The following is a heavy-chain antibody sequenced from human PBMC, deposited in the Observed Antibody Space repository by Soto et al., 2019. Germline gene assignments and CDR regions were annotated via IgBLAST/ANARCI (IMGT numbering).Heavy chain of an antibody. CDR3: AKDRALENQTPYGMDV. J-gene: IGHJ6*02. CDR1: PITVYNFAA. D-gene: IGHD2-2*01. Sequence: EMQLLGSGGGLGQPGGSLRLSCVASPITVYNFAAMSWVRQAPESGLEWVSTISGRGDHKYYADSVKGRFTISRDNSKNRLYLQMDGLRVEDTAVYYCAKDRALENQTPYGMDVWGQGTTVTV. CDR2: ISGRGDHK. V-gene: IGHV3-23*01.